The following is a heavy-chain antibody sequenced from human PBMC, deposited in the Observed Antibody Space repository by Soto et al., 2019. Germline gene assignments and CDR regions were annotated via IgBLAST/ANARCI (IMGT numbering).Heavy chain of an antibody. Sequence: QLQLQESGPGLVKPSETLSLTCTVSGGSISSSSYYWGWIRQLPGKGLEVIGSIYYGGRTYYNPSLKSRVTISVDTSKNQFSLKLSSVTAADTAVYYCARQGYSGYNIISFFDYWGQGTLVTVSS. V-gene: IGHV4-39*01. J-gene: IGHJ4*02. CDR3: ARQGYSGYNIISFFDY. CDR2: IYYGGRT. D-gene: IGHD5-12*01. CDR1: GGSISSSSYY.